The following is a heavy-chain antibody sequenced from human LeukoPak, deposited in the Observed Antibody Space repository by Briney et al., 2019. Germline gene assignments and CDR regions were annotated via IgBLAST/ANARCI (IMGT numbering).Heavy chain of an antibody. CDR3: AKDGGHSSVLYYFES. J-gene: IGHJ4*02. CDR2: ISWKCDSM. CDR1: GFIFDDYA. V-gene: IGHV3-9*01. Sequence: GGSLSLSCEASGFIFDDYAMHWVRQVPGKGLEWVSGISWKCDSMRYADSVKGRFTVSRDNPKNSLYLEMNSLRPEDTAVYYCAKDGGHSSVLYYFESWGQGTLVTVSS. D-gene: IGHD6-19*01.